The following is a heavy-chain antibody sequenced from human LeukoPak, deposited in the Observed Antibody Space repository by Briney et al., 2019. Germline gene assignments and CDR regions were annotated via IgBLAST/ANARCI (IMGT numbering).Heavy chain of an antibody. V-gene: IGHV4-59*01. CDR2: IYYRGST. J-gene: IGHJ6*04. CDR3: AREGMVATIRSQYYYYAMDV. Sequence: SETLSLTCTVSGGSISSYYGSWLRQPTGKGLEGVGYIYYRGSTNYNRSLNSRVTISVDTSKNQFSLKLNSVTAADTAVYYCAREGMVATIRSQYYYYAMDVWGKGTTVTVSS. CDR1: GGSISSYY. D-gene: IGHD5-12*01.